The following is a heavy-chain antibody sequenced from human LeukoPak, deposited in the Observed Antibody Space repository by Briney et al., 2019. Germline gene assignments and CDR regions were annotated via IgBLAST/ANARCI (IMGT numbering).Heavy chain of an antibody. CDR3: ARGYCSGASCYSAWFDP. CDR1: GASISNNY. Sequence: PSETLSLTCIVSGASISNNYWSWIRQPPGKGLEWVGYIYYSGSTKYNPSLKSRVTISVDMTKNQFSLRLSSVTAADTAVYYCARGYCSGASCYSAWFDPWGQGTLVTVSS. J-gene: IGHJ5*02. CDR2: IYYSGST. D-gene: IGHD2-15*01. V-gene: IGHV4-59*01.